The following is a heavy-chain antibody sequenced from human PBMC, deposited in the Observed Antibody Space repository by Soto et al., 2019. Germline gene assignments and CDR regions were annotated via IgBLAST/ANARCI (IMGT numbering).Heavy chain of an antibody. D-gene: IGHD3-22*01. Sequence: SETLSLTCTVSGGPFSSSTYYWGWIRQPPGKGLEWIGSMYSGGNTYYNPSLKSRVTVSVDTSKNHFSLKLTSVTAADTAMYYCARQPYDSTGYYYGAWGQGTLVTVSS. V-gene: IGHV4-39*01. CDR2: MYSGGNT. CDR3: ARQPYDSTGYYYGA. J-gene: IGHJ5*02. CDR1: GGPFSSSTYY.